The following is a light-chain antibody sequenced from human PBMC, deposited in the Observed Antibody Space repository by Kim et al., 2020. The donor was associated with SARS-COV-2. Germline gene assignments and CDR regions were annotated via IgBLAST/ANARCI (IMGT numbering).Light chain of an antibody. CDR3: EQYSASRGT. CDR1: QSSTSAY. Sequence: SAPGERATPPCRASQSSTSAYLAWYQHKPGQAHRLLIYGASSRATGIADRFSGSVSGTDFTLTISRLEPEDYAVYYCEQYSASRGTCGGGPKLEI. V-gene: IGKV3-20*01. CDR2: GAS. J-gene: IGKJ4*01.